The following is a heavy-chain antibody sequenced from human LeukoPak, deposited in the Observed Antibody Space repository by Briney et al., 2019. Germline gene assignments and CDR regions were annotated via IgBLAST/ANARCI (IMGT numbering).Heavy chain of an antibody. D-gene: IGHD3-10*01. V-gene: IGHV3-15*01. CDR1: GFTFSNAW. CDR2: IKSKTDGGTT. Sequence: PGGSLRLSCAASGFTFSNAWMSWVRQAPGKGLEWVGRIKSKTDGGTTDYAAPVKGRFTISRDDSKNTLYLQMNSLKTEDTAVYYCARGNMNRGVIKELDDWGQGTLVTVSS. CDR3: ARGNMNRGVIKELDD. J-gene: IGHJ4*02.